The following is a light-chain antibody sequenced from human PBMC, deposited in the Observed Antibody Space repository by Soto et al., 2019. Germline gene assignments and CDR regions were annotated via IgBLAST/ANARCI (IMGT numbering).Light chain of an antibody. V-gene: IGKV1-12*01. CDR2: TGS. CDR1: QGIKNW. J-gene: IGKJ3*01. Sequence: ASQGIKNWLAWYQQTXGKDPDXXIYTGSSLQSGVPSRFSCSGSGTDFNLTINSLQTEDCATYDCQQEASFTLTFGQGTKVDIK. CDR3: QQEASFTLT.